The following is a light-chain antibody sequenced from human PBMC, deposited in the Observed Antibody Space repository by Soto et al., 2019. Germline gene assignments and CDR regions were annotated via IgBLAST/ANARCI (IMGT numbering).Light chain of an antibody. CDR3: QKYNRSPRT. V-gene: IGKV1-27*01. Sequence: DIQMTQSPSSLSASVGDRVTITCRASQGISNYLAWYQQKPGKVPKLLIYAASTLQSGVPSRFNGSGSGTAFTHTSSSLEPEDVSTYYCQKYNRSPRTFGQGTKVEIK. J-gene: IGKJ1*01. CDR2: AAS. CDR1: QGISNY.